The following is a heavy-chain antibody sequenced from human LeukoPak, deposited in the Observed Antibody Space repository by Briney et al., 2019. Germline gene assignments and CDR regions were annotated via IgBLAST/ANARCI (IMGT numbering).Heavy chain of an antibody. CDR3: AREGSSSLKAAFDI. D-gene: IGHD6-6*01. V-gene: IGHV3-7*01. Sequence: GGSLRLSCAASGFTFSSNWMSWVRPAPGKGLEWVANIKQDGTEKYYVDSVKGRFTISRDNAKNSLYLQMNSLRAEDTAVDYCAREGSSSLKAAFDIWGQGTMVTVSS. J-gene: IGHJ3*02. CDR1: GFTFSSNW. CDR2: IKQDGTEK.